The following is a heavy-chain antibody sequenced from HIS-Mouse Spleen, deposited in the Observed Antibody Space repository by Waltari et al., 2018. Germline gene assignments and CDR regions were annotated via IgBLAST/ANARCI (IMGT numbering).Heavy chain of an antibody. V-gene: IGHV3-33*01. CDR2: IWYDGSNK. D-gene: IGHD1-26*01. Sequence: QVQLVESGGGVVQPGRSLRLSCAASGFTFSSYGMHWVRQAPGKGLEWVAVIWYDGSNKYYADSVKGRFTISRDNSKNTLYLQMNSLRAEDTAVYYCARDTIGTPYSGSLDYWGQGTLVTVSS. J-gene: IGHJ4*02. CDR3: ARDTIGTPYSGSLDY. CDR1: GFTFSSYG.